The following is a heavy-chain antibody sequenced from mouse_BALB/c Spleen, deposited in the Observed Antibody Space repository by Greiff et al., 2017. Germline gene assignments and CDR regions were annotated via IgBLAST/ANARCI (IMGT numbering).Heavy chain of an antibody. V-gene: IGHV5-17*02. D-gene: IGHD4-1*01. Sequence: EVQGVESGGGLVQPGGSRKLSCAASGFTFSSFGMHWVRQAPEKGLEWVAYISSGSSTIYYADTVKGRFTISRDNPKNTLFLQMTSLRSEDTAMFYCAGLTDFDYWGQGTTRTVSS. CDR2: ISSGSSTI. CDR3: AGLTDFDY. J-gene: IGHJ2*01. CDR1: GFTFSSFG.